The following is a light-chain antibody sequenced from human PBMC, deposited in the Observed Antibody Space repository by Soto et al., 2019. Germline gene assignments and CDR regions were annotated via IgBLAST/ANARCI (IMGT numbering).Light chain of an antibody. CDR3: SSYTSSSPYV. V-gene: IGLV2-14*01. J-gene: IGLJ1*01. CDR2: EVS. Sequence: QSVLTQPASVSGSPGQSITISCTGTSSDGGGYNYVSWYQQHPAKAPKLMIYEVSNWPSGVSNRFSGSKSGNTASLTISGLQAEDEADSYCSSYTSSSPYVFGTGTKVTVL. CDR1: SSDGGGYNY.